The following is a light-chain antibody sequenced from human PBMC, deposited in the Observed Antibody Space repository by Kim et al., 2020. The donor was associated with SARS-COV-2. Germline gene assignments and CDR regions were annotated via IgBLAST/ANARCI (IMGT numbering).Light chain of an antibody. V-gene: IGKV1-5*03. Sequence: SPSVGDRVIITGRASQSIDNWLAWYQQKPGKAPNLLIYRASTLKSGVPSRFSGSGSGTEFTLTIHNLQPDDFATYYCQEYDGNVYTFGQGTKLEI. CDR1: QSIDNW. CDR3: QEYDGNVYT. CDR2: RAS. J-gene: IGKJ2*01.